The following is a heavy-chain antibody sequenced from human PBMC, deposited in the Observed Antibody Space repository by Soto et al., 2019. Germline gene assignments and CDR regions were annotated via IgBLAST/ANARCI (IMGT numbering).Heavy chain of an antibody. V-gene: IGHV3-11*01. Sequence: GGSLRLSCAASGFTFSDYYMSWIRQAPGKGLEWVSYISSSGSTIYYADSVKGRFTISRDNAKNSLYLQMNSLRAEDTAVYYWAREGQQLAHTEYYYYYGMDVWGQGTTVTVSS. CDR2: ISSSGSTI. CDR1: GFTFSDYY. CDR3: AREGQQLAHTEYYYYYGMDV. D-gene: IGHD6-13*01. J-gene: IGHJ6*02.